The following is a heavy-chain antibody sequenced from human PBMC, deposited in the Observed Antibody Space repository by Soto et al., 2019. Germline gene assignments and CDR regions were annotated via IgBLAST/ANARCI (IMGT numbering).Heavy chain of an antibody. CDR3: AHSPSARFLEWLLYDY. V-gene: IGHV2-5*02. CDR2: IYWDDDK. Sequence: QITLKESGPTLVNPTQTLTLTCTFSGFSLSTSGVGVGWIRQPPGKALEWLALIYWDDDKRYSPSLKSRLTITKDTSKNQVVLTMTNMDPVDTATYYCAHSPSARFLEWLLYDYWGQGTLVTVSS. D-gene: IGHD3-3*01. J-gene: IGHJ4*02. CDR1: GFSLSTSGVG.